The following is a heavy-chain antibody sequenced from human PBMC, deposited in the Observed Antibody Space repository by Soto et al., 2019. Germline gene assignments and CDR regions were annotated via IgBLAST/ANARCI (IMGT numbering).Heavy chain of an antibody. J-gene: IGHJ4*02. V-gene: IGHV4-34*01. D-gene: IGHD4-17*01. CDR1: GGSFSGYY. Sequence: PSETLSLTCAVYGGSFSGYYWSWIRQPPGKGLEWIGEINHSGSTNYNPSLKSRVTISVDTSKNQFSLKLSSVTAADTAVYYCARGPGDTDFDYWGQGTLVTVSS. CDR3: ARGPGDTDFDY. CDR2: INHSGST.